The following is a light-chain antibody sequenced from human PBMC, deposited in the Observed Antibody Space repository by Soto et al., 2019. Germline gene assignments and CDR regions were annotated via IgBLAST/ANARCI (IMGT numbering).Light chain of an antibody. CDR1: SSDVGGCNY. Sequence: QSALTQPPSASGSPGQSVTISCTGTSSDVGGCNYVSWYQQHPGKAPKLMIYEVSKRPSGVPDRFSGSKSGNTASLTVSGLQAEDEADYYCSSYAGSTLFGTGTKLTVL. CDR2: EVS. J-gene: IGLJ1*01. V-gene: IGLV2-8*01. CDR3: SSYAGSTL.